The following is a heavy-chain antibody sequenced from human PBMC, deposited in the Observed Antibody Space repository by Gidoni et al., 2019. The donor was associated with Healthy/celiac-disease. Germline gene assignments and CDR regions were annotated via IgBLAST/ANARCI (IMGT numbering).Heavy chain of an antibody. CDR2: INSDGSST. Sequence: EGQLVGSGGGLVQPGGALRLSCAASGFTFSSYWMHWVRQAPGKGLVWVSRINSDGSSTSYADSVKGRFTISRDNAKNTLYLQMNSLRAEDTAVYYCARKQLWDGDDAFDIWGQGTMVTVSS. D-gene: IGHD5-18*01. V-gene: IGHV3-74*01. CDR3: ARKQLWDGDDAFDI. J-gene: IGHJ3*02. CDR1: GFTFSSYW.